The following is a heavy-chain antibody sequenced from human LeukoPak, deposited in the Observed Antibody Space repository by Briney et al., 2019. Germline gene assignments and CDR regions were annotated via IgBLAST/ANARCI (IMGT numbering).Heavy chain of an antibody. Sequence: SETLSLTCTVSGGSISSYYWSWIRQPPGKGLEWIGYIYTSGSTNYNPSLKSRVTTSVDTSKNQFSLKLSSVTAADTAVYYCARHGNYYGSGDDYWGQGTLVTVSS. D-gene: IGHD3-10*01. CDR1: GGSISSYY. CDR2: IYTSGST. V-gene: IGHV4-4*09. CDR3: ARHGNYYGSGDDY. J-gene: IGHJ4*02.